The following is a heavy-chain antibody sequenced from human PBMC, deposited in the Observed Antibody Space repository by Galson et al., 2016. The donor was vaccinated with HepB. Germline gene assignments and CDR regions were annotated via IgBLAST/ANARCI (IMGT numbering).Heavy chain of an antibody. J-gene: IGHJ2*01. Sequence: SLRLSCAASGFTFSSYDMHWVRQATGKGLEWVSAIGAAGDTYYPGSVKVRFTISRENAKKSLYLQMNSLRAGDTAVYYCARGYEKSVAAAGKNWYFDLWGRGTLVTVSS. CDR2: IGAAGDT. CDR1: GFTFSSYD. CDR3: ARGYEKSVAAAGKNWYFDL. V-gene: IGHV3-13*01. D-gene: IGHD6-13*01.